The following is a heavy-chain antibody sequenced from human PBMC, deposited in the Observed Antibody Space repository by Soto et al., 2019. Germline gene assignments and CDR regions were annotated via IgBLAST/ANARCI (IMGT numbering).Heavy chain of an antibody. V-gene: IGHV1-69*08. CDR3: ARPDFGDYWYFDL. J-gene: IGHJ2*01. D-gene: IGHD4-17*01. CDR2: IIPALGTA. Sequence: QDQLVQSGAEVKKPGSSVKVACKASGGTFSSHTFSWVRQAPGQGLEWMGRIIPALGTATYAQKFQGRVTSTADESATTVYRELNSLRSEDTAVDYCARPDFGDYWYFDLWGRGTLVTVSS. CDR1: GGTFSSHT.